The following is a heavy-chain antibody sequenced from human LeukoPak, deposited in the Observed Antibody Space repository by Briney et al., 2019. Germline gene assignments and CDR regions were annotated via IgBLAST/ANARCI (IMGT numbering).Heavy chain of an antibody. J-gene: IGHJ4*02. V-gene: IGHV3-21*01. CDR2: ISSSSSYI. D-gene: IGHD4-17*01. Sequence: GGSLRLSCAASGFTFSSYSMNWVRQAPGKGLEWVSSISSSSSYIYYADSVKGRFTISRDNVKNSLYLQMNSLRAEDTAVYYCARNQRPGRLYGPSDYWGQGTLVTVSS. CDR1: GFTFSSYS. CDR3: ARNQRPGRLYGPSDY.